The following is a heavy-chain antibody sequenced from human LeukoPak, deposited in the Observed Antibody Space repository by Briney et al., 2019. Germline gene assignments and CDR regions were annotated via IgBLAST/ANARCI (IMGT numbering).Heavy chain of an antibody. D-gene: IGHD2-21*02. CDR2: INHSGST. CDR3: ARGRRDFGGDYYFDY. CDR1: GGSISSYY. Sequence: SETLSLTCTVSGGSISSYYWSWIRQPPGKGLEWIGEINHSGSTNYNPSLKSRVTISVDTSKNQFSLKLSSVTAADTAVYYCARGRRDFGGDYYFDYWGQGTLVTVSS. V-gene: IGHV4-34*01. J-gene: IGHJ4*02.